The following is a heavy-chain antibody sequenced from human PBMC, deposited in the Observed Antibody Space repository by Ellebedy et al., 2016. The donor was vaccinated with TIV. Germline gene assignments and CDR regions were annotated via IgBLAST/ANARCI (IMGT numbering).Heavy chain of an antibody. Sequence: GESLKISCSASGFTFSSYAMHWVRQAPGKGLEYVSAISSNGGSTYYADSVKGRFTISRDNSKNTLYLQMSSLRAEDTAVYYCVKDTPTNSGSYYFQHWGQGTLVTVSS. CDR3: VKDTPTNSGSYYFQH. CDR2: ISSNGGST. D-gene: IGHD1-26*01. V-gene: IGHV3-64D*06. J-gene: IGHJ1*01. CDR1: GFTFSSYA.